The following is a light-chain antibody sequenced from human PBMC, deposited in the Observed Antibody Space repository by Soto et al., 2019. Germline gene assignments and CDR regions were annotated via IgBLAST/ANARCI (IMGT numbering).Light chain of an antibody. V-gene: IGKV3-20*01. CDR2: AAS. CDR1: RSLSSSY. J-gene: IGKJ2*01. CDR3: QQQGT. Sequence: EIVLTQSPGTLSLSPGERATLSCRASRSLSSSYVVWYQQKPGQAPRLLIYAASRRATGIPDRFSGSVSATEYTLTISRLEPEDFAVYYCQQQGTFGQGTKLVIK.